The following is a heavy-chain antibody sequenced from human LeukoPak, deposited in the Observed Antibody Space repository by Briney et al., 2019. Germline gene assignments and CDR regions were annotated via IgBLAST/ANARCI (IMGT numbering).Heavy chain of an antibody. Sequence: PGGSLRLSCAASGFIFRNHGMHWVRQAPGKGLEWVTFIRYDGSEKYYADSVRGRFTISRDNSKNAVNLQMNSLRTEDTALYYCAKDLSSGWSFDSWSQGTLVTVSS. D-gene: IGHD6-19*01. CDR3: AKDLSSGWSFDS. J-gene: IGHJ4*02. V-gene: IGHV3-30*02. CDR1: GFIFRNHG. CDR2: IRYDGSEK.